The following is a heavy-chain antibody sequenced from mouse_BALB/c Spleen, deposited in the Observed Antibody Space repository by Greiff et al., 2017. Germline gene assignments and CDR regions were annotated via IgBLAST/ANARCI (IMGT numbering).Heavy chain of an antibody. D-gene: IGHD2-1*01. J-gene: IGHJ3*01. CDR2: IDPENGNT. CDR3: ASGNYSCAY. Sequence: VQLQQSGAELVRPGALVKLSCKASGFNIKDYYMHWVKQRPEQGLEWIGWIDPENGNTIYDPKFQGKASITADTSSNTAYLQLSSLTSEDTAVYYCASGNYSCAYWGQGTLVTVSA. CDR1: GFNIKDYY. V-gene: IGHV14-1*02.